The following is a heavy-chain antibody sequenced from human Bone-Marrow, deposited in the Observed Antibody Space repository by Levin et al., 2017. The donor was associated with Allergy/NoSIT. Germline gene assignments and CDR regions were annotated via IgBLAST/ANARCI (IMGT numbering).Heavy chain of an antibody. CDR2: IKQDGSEK. CDR1: GFTFSIYW. Sequence: GGSLRLSCAASGFTFSIYWMSWVRQAPGKGLEWVANIKQDGSEKYYVDSVEGRFTISRDNAKNSLYLQMISLRAEDTAVYYCARDQGDTVTKRSPFDYWGQGTLVTVSS. D-gene: IGHD4-17*01. V-gene: IGHV3-7*01. J-gene: IGHJ4*02. CDR3: ARDQGDTVTKRSPFDY.